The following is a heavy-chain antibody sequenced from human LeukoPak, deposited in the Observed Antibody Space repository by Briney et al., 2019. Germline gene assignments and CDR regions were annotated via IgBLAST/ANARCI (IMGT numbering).Heavy chain of an antibody. D-gene: IGHD3-16*01. CDR3: VKEGDYGYYFDY. J-gene: IGHJ4*02. CDR2: ISSNGGST. V-gene: IGHV3-64D*06. CDR1: GFTFSSYA. Sequence: PGGSLRLSCSASGFTFSSYAMDWVRQAPGKRLEYVSTISSNGGSTYYADSVKGRFTISRDDSKNTLYLRMSSLRAEDTAVYYCVKEGDYGYYFDYWGQGTLVTVSS.